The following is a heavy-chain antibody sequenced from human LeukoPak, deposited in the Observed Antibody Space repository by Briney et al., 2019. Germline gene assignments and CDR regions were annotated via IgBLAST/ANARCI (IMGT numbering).Heavy chain of an antibody. D-gene: IGHD1-7*01. CDR2: IEQDGSEK. J-gene: IGHJ3*02. V-gene: IGHV3-7*04. Sequence: GGSLRLSCAASGFTFSSYWMSWVRQAPGKGLEWVANIEQDGSEKYYVDSVKGRFTISRDNAKNSLYLQMNSLRAEDTAVYYCARAGITGTSSGAFDIWGQGTMVTVSS. CDR3: ARAGITGTSSGAFDI. CDR1: GFTFSSYW.